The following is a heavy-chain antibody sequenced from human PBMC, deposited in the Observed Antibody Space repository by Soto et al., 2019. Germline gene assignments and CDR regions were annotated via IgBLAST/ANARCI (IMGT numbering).Heavy chain of an antibody. Sequence: QVQLVESGGGVVQPGRSLRLSCAASGFTFSRYAMHWVRQAPGKGLEWVAVISYDGSNKYDADSVKGRFTISRDNSKNTLYLQMNSLRTEDTAEYYCARAPGYCSGGSCYGPPPYGMDVW. D-gene: IGHD2-15*01. CDR1: GFTFSRYA. CDR3: ARAPGYCSGGSCYGPPPYGMDV. V-gene: IGHV3-30-3*01. J-gene: IGHJ6*01. CDR2: ISYDGSNK.